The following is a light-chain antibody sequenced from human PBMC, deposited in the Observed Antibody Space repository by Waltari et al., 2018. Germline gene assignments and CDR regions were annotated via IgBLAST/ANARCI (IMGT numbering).Light chain of an antibody. CDR3: AAWDDSLSGSWL. J-gene: IGLJ3*02. CDR1: TSNIASNF. V-gene: IGLV1-47*01. Sequence: QSVLTQSPSASGTPGQRVTISCSGSTSNIASNFVYWYQQLPGTAPKLLIYRNNQRPSGVPDRFSGSVSGTSASLAISGLRSEDEADYYCAAWDDSLSGSWLFGGGTKLTVL. CDR2: RNN.